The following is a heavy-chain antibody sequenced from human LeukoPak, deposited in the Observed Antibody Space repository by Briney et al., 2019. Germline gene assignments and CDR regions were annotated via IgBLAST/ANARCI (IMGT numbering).Heavy chain of an antibody. V-gene: IGHV3-21*01. J-gene: IGHJ4*02. CDR1: GFSFSTYT. D-gene: IGHD3-3*02. CDR3: ASHFWNYYRIDY. Sequence: GESLRLSCAASGFSFSTYTMNWARQAPGKGLEWVSSISGSGAYIYYADSVKGRFTISRDNAKNSLYLQMNSLSAEDTAIYYCASHFWNYYRIDYWGQGILVTVSS. CDR2: ISGSGAYI.